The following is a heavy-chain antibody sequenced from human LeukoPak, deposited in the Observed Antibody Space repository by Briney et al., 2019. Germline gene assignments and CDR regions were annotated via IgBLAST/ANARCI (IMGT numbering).Heavy chain of an antibody. CDR3: ARAGVAARLTPFDY. V-gene: IGHV1-69*01. D-gene: IGHD6-6*01. CDR2: IIPIFGTA. CDR1: GGTFSSYA. J-gene: IGHJ4*02. Sequence: SSVKVSCKASGGTFSSYAIIWVRQAPGQGLEWMGGIIPIFGTANYAQKFQGRVTITADESTSTAYMELSSLRSEDMAVYYCARAGVAARLTPFDYWGQGTLVTVSS.